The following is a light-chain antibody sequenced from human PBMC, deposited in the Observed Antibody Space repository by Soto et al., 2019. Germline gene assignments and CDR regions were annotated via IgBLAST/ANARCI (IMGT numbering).Light chain of an antibody. CDR2: GAS. Sequence: EIVMTQSPATLSVSPGERATLSCRASQSVSSNLVWYQQKPGQAPRLLISGASSRAAGIPARFTGSGSGTEFTLTISSLQSEDFAVYYRQQYNDWPRTFGQGTKVDIK. CDR3: QQYNDWPRT. V-gene: IGKV3-15*01. J-gene: IGKJ1*01. CDR1: QSVSSN.